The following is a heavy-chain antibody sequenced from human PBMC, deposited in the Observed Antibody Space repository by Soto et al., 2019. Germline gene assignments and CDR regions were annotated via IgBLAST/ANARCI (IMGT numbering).Heavy chain of an antibody. CDR3: ASSYCGGDCFYYYYGMDV. D-gene: IGHD2-21*02. Sequence: PSETLSLTVTVSGGSISSGDYYWSWIRQPPGKGLEWIGYIYYSGSTYYNPSLKSRVTISVDTSKNQFSLKLSSVTAADTAVYYCASSYCGGDCFYYYYGMDVWGQGTTVTVSS. J-gene: IGHJ6*02. V-gene: IGHV4-30-4*01. CDR2: IYYSGST. CDR1: GGSISSGDYY.